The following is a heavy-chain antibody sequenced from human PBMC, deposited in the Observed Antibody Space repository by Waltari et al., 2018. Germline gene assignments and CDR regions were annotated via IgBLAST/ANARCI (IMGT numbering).Heavy chain of an antibody. CDR3: ARKGAAAGNWFDP. V-gene: IGHV1-69*02. CDR1: GGTFSSYT. CDR2: VIPSLGIA. Sequence: QVQLVQSGAEVKKPGSSVKVSCKASGGTFSSYTISWVRQAPGQGLEWMGRVIPSLGIANYAQKFQGRVTITADKSTSTAYMELSSLRSEDTAVYYCARKGAAAGNWFDPWGQGTLVTVSS. D-gene: IGHD6-13*01. J-gene: IGHJ5*02.